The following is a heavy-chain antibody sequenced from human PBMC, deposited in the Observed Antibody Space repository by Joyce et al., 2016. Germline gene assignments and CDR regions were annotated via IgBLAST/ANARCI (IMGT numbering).Heavy chain of an antibody. CDR2: MNPNSGNT. CDR1: GYTFTSYD. D-gene: IGHD4-17*01. Sequence: QVQLVQSGAEVKKPGASVKVSCKASGYTFTSYDINWVRLATGQGLEWMGWMNPNSGNTDSAQKFQGRVTMTRNTSRSTAYMELSSLRSEDTAVYYCARERNFGDLSFDPWGQGTLVTVSS. V-gene: IGHV1-8*01. J-gene: IGHJ5*02. CDR3: ARERNFGDLSFDP.